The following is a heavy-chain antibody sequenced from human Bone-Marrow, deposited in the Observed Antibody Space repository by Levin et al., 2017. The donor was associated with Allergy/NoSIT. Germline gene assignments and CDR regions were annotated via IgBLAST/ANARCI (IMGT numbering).Heavy chain of an antibody. J-gene: IGHJ3*02. CDR1: GFTLSSYT. Sequence: QPGGSLRLSCSASGFTLSSYTMHWVRQAPGKGLQYVSTISISGRSRDYADSVKDRFTISRDNSKNTLFLQMSSLREEDTAVYHCVKDRPSCYAFDMWGQGTMVTVSS. CDR3: VKDRPSCYAFDM. D-gene: IGHD3-10*02. CDR2: ISISGRSR. V-gene: IGHV3-64D*06.